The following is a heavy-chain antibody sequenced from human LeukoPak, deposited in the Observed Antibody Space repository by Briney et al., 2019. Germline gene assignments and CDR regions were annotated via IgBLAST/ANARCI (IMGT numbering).Heavy chain of an antibody. D-gene: IGHD5-18*01. CDR1: GGSFSGYY. CDR3: ARFNTAMGLDY. CDR2: INHSGST. J-gene: IGHJ4*02. Sequence: SETLSLTCAVYGGSFSGYYWSWIRQPPGKGLEWIGEINHSGSTNYNPSLKSRVTISVDTSKNQFSLKLSSVTAADTAVYYCARFNTAMGLDYWGQGTLVTVSS. V-gene: IGHV4-34*01.